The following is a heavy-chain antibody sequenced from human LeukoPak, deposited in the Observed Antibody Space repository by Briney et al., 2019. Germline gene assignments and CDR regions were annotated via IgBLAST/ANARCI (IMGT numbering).Heavy chain of an antibody. V-gene: IGHV4-59*01. CDR1: GGSISSYY. Sequence: SETLSLTCTVSGGSISSYYWSWIRQPPGKGLEWIGYIYYSGSTNYNPSLKSRVTISVDTSKNQFSLKLSSVTAADTAVYYCARVATKAAAGNFDYWGQGTLVTVSS. CDR3: ARVATKAAAGNFDY. CDR2: IYYSGST. D-gene: IGHD6-13*01. J-gene: IGHJ4*02.